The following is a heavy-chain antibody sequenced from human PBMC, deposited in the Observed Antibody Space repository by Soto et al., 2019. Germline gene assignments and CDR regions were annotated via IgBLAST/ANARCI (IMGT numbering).Heavy chain of an antibody. CDR2: ISGSGGST. V-gene: IGHV3-23*01. D-gene: IGHD6-6*01. CDR1: GFTFSSYA. Sequence: GGSLRLSCAASGFTFSSYAMSWVRQAPGKGLEWVSAISGSGGSTYYADSVKGRFTISRDNSKNTLYLQMNSLRSEDTAVYYCARSQIAARPTSNWFDPWGQGTLVTVSS. J-gene: IGHJ5*02. CDR3: ARSQIAARPTSNWFDP.